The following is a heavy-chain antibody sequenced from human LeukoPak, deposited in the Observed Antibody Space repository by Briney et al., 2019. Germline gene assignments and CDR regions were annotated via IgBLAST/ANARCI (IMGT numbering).Heavy chain of an antibody. V-gene: IGHV3-53*01. Sequence: GGSLRLSCAASGFTVSNYYMSWVRQAPGKGLEWASVIYTGGSTWYADSVKGRFTLSRDNSKNTLYLQMNSLRAEDTAVYYCARGPRDYWGQGTLVTVSS. CDR3: ARGPRDY. CDR1: GFTVSNYY. CDR2: IYTGGST. J-gene: IGHJ4*02.